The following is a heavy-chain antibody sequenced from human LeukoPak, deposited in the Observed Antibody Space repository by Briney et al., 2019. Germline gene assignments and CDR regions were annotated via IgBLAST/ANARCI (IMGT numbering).Heavy chain of an antibody. CDR2: IYYSGST. CDR1: GGSISSSSYY. CDR3: ARVGRVGPAWFDP. J-gene: IGHJ5*02. V-gene: IGHV4-39*07. Sequence: PSETLSLTCTVSGGSISSSSYYWGWIRQPPGKGLEWIGSIYYSGSTYYNPSLKSRVTMSVDTSKNQFSLKLSSVTAADTAVYYCARVGRVGPAWFDPWGQGTLVTVSS. D-gene: IGHD3-10*01.